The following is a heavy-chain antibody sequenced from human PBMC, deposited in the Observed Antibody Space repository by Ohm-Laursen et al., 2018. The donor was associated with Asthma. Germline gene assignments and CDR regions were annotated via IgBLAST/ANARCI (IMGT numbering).Heavy chain of an antibody. V-gene: IGHV4-30-4*02. Sequence: SDTLSLTCAVSGGSISSGDYYWSWIRQPPGKGLEWIGYIYYSGSTYYNPSLKSRVTISVDTSKNQFSLKLSSVTAADTAVYYCARVLGDYMESTVDYWGQGTLVTVSS. J-gene: IGHJ4*02. CDR2: IYYSGST. D-gene: IGHD4-17*01. CDR3: ARVLGDYMESTVDY. CDR1: GGSISSGDYY.